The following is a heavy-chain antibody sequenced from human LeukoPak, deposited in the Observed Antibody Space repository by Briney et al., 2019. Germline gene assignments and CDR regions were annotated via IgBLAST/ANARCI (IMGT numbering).Heavy chain of an antibody. D-gene: IGHD5-24*01. CDR3: ARKTDNSFDY. Sequence: GESLKISCQGSGYSFSNYWIGWVRQMPGKGLEWMGMIFPSDPDTRYGPSFQGQVTISADKSISTAYLQWSSLKASDTAMYYCARKTDNSFDYWGQGTVVTVSS. V-gene: IGHV5-51*01. CDR2: IFPSDPDT. CDR1: GYSFSNYW. J-gene: IGHJ4*02.